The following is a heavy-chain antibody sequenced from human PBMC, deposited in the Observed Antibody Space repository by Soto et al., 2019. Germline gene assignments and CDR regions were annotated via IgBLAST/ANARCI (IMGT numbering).Heavy chain of an antibody. V-gene: IGHV5-51*01. CDR3: ARHGIAAAELYYYYYGMDV. D-gene: IGHD6-13*01. CDR1: GYSFTNYW. CDR2: IYPGDSNT. J-gene: IGHJ6*02. Sequence: PGESLKISCKGSGYSFTNYWIGWVRQMPGKGLEWTGIIYPGDSNTIYSPSFQGQVTISADKSISTAYLQWSSLKASDTAIYYCARHGIAAAELYYYYYGMDVWGQGTTVTVSS.